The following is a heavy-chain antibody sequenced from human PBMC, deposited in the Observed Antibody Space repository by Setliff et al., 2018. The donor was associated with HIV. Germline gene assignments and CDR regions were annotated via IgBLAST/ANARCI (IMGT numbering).Heavy chain of an antibody. V-gene: IGHV4-38-2*01. CDR2: IYHSGTT. J-gene: IGHJ6*03. Sequence: SETLSLTCAVSGFSISSGHYWAWIRQPPGKGLEWIGSIYHSGTTYDNPSLKSRVTISVDSSKNHFSLILSSVTAADTAVYYCSRLRGYSFGLASYYYYYMDVWGKGTTVTVSS. CDR1: GFSISSGHY. D-gene: IGHD5-18*01. CDR3: SRLRGYSFGLASYYYYYMDV.